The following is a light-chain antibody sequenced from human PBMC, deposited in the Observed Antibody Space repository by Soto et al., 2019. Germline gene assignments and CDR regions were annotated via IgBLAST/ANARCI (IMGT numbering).Light chain of an antibody. CDR3: QKYNSWPLA. CDR1: QSVSSN. CDR2: GAS. V-gene: IGKV3-15*01. J-gene: IGKJ4*01. Sequence: EIVMTQSPATLSVSPGERATLSCRASQSVSSNLAWYQQKPGQAPRLLIYGASTRAAGIPARLSGTGSGTEFTLTISSLQSEDFAVYYCQKYNSWPLAFGGGTKVEIK.